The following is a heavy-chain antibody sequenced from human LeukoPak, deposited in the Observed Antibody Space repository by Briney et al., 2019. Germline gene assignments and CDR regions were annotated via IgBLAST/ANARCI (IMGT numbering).Heavy chain of an antibody. D-gene: IGHD1-26*01. Sequence: GGSLRLSCAASGFTFSSYWMSWVRQAPGKGLEWVANIKQDGSEKYYVDSVKGRFTISGDNAKNSLYLQMNSLRAEDTAVYYCASPPPGARDAFDIWGQGTMVTVSS. V-gene: IGHV3-7*01. CDR3: ASPPPGARDAFDI. J-gene: IGHJ3*02. CDR1: GFTFSSYW. CDR2: IKQDGSEK.